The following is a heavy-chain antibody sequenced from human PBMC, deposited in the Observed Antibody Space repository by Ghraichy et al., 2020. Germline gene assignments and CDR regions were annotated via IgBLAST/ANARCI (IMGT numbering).Heavy chain of an antibody. D-gene: IGHD6-19*01. J-gene: IGHJ4*02. Sequence: GSLRLSCAASGFTFSSYALSWVRQAPGKGLEWVSGISGSAGSTYYADSVKGRFTISRDNSKNTLYLQMNSLRAEDTAVYYCAKGVHEWLVQDYFDYWGQGTLVTVSS. V-gene: IGHV3-23*01. CDR3: AKGVHEWLVQDYFDY. CDR2: ISGSAGST. CDR1: GFTFSSYA.